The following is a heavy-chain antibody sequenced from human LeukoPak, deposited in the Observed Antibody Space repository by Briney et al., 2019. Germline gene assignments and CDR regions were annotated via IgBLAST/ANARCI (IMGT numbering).Heavy chain of an antibody. CDR1: GGSIGSDY. CDR2: IFYTGST. CDR3: ARAVSGYDSNAFDI. D-gene: IGHD5-12*01. V-gene: IGHV4-59*01. Sequence: SETLSLTCTVSGGSIGSDYWNWIRQPPGKGLEWIGYIFYTGSTNYNPSLKSRVTISVDTSKNQFSLKLSSVTAADTAVYYCARAVSGYDSNAFDIWGQGTMVTVSS. J-gene: IGHJ3*02.